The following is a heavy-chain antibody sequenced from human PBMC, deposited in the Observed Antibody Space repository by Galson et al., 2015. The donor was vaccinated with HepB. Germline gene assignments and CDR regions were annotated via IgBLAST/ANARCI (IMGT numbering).Heavy chain of an antibody. D-gene: IGHD3-10*01. CDR1: GYTFTSYA. CDR2: INAGNGNT. J-gene: IGHJ6*04. V-gene: IGHV1-3*01. CDR3: ARSGLIRLWFLDV. Sequence: SVKVSCKASGYTFTSYAMHWVRQAPGQRLEWMGWINAGNGNTKYSQKFQGRVTITRDTSASTAYMELSSLRSEDTAVYYCARSGLIRLWFLDVWGKGTTVAVSS.